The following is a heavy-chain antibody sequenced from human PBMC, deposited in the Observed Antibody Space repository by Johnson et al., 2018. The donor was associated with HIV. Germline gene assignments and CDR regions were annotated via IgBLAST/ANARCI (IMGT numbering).Heavy chain of an antibody. J-gene: IGHJ3*02. D-gene: IGHD6-13*01. CDR3: AKDQIPAAASRAFDI. CDR2: IRYDGSNK. V-gene: IGHV3-30*02. Sequence: QEQLVESGGGVVQPGGSRRLSCAASGFTFSSYGMHWVRQAPGKGLQWVAFIRYDGSNKYYADSVKGRFTISRDNSKNTLYLQMNSLRAEDTAVYYCAKDQIPAAASRAFDIWGQGTMVTVSS. CDR1: GFTFSSYG.